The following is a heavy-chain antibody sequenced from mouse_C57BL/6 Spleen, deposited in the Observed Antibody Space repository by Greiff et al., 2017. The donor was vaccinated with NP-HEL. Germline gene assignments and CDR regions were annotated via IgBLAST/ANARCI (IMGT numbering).Heavy chain of an antibody. Sequence: VQLQQPGAELVKPGASVKLSCKASGYTFTSYWMQWVKQRPGQGLEWIGEIDPSDSYTNYNQKFKGKATLTVDTSSSTAYMQLSSLTSEDSAVYYCASYGNYDSIDMDYWGQGTSVTVSS. J-gene: IGHJ4*01. V-gene: IGHV1-50*01. CDR1: GYTFTSYW. CDR2: IDPSDSYT. CDR3: ASYGNYDSIDMDY. D-gene: IGHD2-1*01.